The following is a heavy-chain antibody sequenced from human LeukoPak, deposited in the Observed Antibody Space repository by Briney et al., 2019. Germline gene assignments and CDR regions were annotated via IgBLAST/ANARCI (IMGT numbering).Heavy chain of an antibody. D-gene: IGHD6-19*01. CDR3: AKDSRRAQWLALDY. J-gene: IGHJ4*02. V-gene: IGHV1-69*13. Sequence: ASVKVSCKASGGTFSSYAISWVRQAPGQGLEWMGGIIPIFGTANYAQKFQGRVTITADESTSTAYMELSSLRSEDTAVYYCAKDSRRAQWLALDYWGQGTLVTVSS. CDR1: GGTFSSYA. CDR2: IIPIFGTA.